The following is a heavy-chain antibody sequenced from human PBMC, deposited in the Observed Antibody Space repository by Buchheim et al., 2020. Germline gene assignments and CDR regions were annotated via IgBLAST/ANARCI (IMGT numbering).Heavy chain of an antibody. V-gene: IGHV3-72*01. CDR3: ATSRSIRRYGWDV. Sequence: EVQLVESGGGLVQPGGSLRLSCAASGFTFSDHYMDWVRQAPGKGLEWVGRIRNKANSYTTEYAASVKGRFTISRDDSKNSLYLQMNSLKTEDTAVYYCATSRSIRRYGWDVWGQGTT. CDR2: IRNKANSYTT. CDR1: GFTFSDHY. D-gene: IGHD3-9*01. J-gene: IGHJ6*02.